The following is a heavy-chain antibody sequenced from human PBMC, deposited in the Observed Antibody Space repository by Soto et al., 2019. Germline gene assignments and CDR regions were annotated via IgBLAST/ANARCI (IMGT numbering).Heavy chain of an antibody. V-gene: IGHV4-59*12. CDR2: IYYSGST. J-gene: IGHJ5*02. CDR1: GGSISSYY. D-gene: IGHD3-10*01. CDR3: AGAYYNIDLYILDP. Sequence: SETLSLTCTVSGGSISSYYWSWIRQPPGKGLEWIGYIYYSGSTNYNPSLKSRVTISVDTSKNQFSLKLSSVTAADTAVYYCAGAYYNIDLYILDPWGKDTWVTVPS.